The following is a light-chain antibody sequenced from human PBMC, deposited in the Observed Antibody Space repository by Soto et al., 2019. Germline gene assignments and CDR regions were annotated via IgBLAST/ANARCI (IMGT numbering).Light chain of an antibody. Sequence: QSVLAQPPSASGSPGQSVTISCAGTTNDVGGYNFVSWYQQHPGKAPKLMIFEVSKRPSGVPDRFSGSKSGNTASLTVSGLQAEDEADYCCSSYAGNNIFYVFGTGTKLTVL. CDR2: EVS. V-gene: IGLV2-8*01. CDR1: TNDVGGYNF. CDR3: SSYAGNNIFYV. J-gene: IGLJ1*01.